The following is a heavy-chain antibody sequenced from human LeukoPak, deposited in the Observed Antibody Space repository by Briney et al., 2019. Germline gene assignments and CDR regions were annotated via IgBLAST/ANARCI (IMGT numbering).Heavy chain of an antibody. J-gene: IGHJ6*02. D-gene: IGHD3-3*01. V-gene: IGHV3-23*01. CDR1: GFTFSSYA. Sequence: GGPLRLSCAASGFTFSSYAMSWVRQAPGKGLEWVSAISGSGGSTYYADSVKGRFTISRDNSKNTLYLQMNSLRAEDTAVYYCAKGLKYYDFWSGKQTMDVWGHGTTVTVSS. CDR2: ISGSGGST. CDR3: AKGLKYYDFWSGKQTMDV.